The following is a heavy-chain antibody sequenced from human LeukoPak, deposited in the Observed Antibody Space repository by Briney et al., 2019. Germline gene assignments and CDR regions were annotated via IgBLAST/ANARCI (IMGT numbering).Heavy chain of an antibody. CDR3: ARVRVVVFYGSGSYGEAEGWFDP. V-gene: IGHV3-30*04. CDR1: GFTLSHYV. J-gene: IGHJ5*02. CDR2: TSLDGSDQ. Sequence: GRSLRLSCVGSGFTLSHYVMHWVRQAPGKGLEWVAVTSLDGSDQYYADSVKGRFTISRDNSKNTLYLQMSSLRAEDTAVYYCARVRVVVFYGSGSYGEAEGWFDPWGQGTLVTVSS. D-gene: IGHD3-10*01.